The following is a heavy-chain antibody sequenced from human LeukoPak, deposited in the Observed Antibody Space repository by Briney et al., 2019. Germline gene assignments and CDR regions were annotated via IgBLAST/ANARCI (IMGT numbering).Heavy chain of an antibody. D-gene: IGHD2-2*01. CDR3: ARVSDLPYGDAFDI. CDR1: GGTFSSYA. V-gene: IGHV1-69*01. J-gene: IGHJ3*02. Sequence: ASVKVSCKASGGTFSSYAISWVRQAPGQGLEWMGGIIPIFGTANYAQKFQGRVTITADESTSTAYMELSSLRSEDTAVYYCARVSDLPYGDAFDIWGQGTMVTVSS. CDR2: IIPIFGTA.